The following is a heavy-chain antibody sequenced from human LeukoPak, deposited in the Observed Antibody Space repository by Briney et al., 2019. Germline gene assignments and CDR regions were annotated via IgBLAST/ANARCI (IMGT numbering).Heavy chain of an antibody. D-gene: IGHD3-10*01. Sequence: GRSLRLSCAASGFTFSSYAMHWVRQAPGKGLEWVAVISYDGSNKYYADSVKGRFTIFRDNSKNTLYLQMNSLRAEDTAVYYCAKDRDDYFDYWGQGTLVTASS. J-gene: IGHJ4*02. V-gene: IGHV3-30-3*01. CDR1: GFTFSSYA. CDR3: AKDRDDYFDY. CDR2: ISYDGSNK.